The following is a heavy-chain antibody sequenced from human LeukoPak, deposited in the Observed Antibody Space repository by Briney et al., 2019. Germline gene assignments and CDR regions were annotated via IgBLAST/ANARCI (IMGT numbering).Heavy chain of an antibody. CDR3: ARVRPGIPVADS. V-gene: IGHV4-39*01. CDR2: IYNNGDN. D-gene: IGHD6-19*01. CDR1: GGSISRSHFY. Sequence: SETLSLTCTVSGGSISRSHFYWGWIRQPPGKGLEWIGYIYNNGDNSSNPSLKSRVTLSIDTSENQFSLRLASVTAADTALYYCARVRPGIPVADSWGQGTLVTVSS. J-gene: IGHJ4*02.